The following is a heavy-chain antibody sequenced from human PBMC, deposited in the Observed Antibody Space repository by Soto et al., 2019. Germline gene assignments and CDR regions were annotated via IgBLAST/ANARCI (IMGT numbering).Heavy chain of an antibody. CDR3: AVGDYDFWSGYFSPFDP. J-gene: IGHJ5*02. V-gene: IGHV1-46*01. CDR1: GYTFTSYY. Sequence: ASVKVSCKASGYTFTSYYMHWVRQAPGQGLEWMGIINPSGGSTSYAQKFQGRVTMTRDTSTSTVYMELSSLRSEDTAVYYCAVGDYDFWSGYFSPFDPWGQGTLVTVSS. CDR2: INPSGGST. D-gene: IGHD3-3*01.